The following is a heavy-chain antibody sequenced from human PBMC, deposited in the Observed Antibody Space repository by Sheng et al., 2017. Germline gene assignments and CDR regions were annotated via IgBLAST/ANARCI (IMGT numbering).Heavy chain of an antibody. CDR2: IDPNSGST. CDR1: GYTLTDHY. Sequence: QVQLVQSGAEVKKPGASVRVSCKASGYTLTDHYIHWVRQAPGQGLEWMGWIDPNSGSTYYVEKFQGRVTMTREMSVNTVYMEMRSVRLDDTAVFYCARGGAATSWYYWGQGTPGHRLL. J-gene: IGHJ4*02. D-gene: IGHD2-15*01. CDR3: ARGGAATSWYY. V-gene: IGHV1-2*02.